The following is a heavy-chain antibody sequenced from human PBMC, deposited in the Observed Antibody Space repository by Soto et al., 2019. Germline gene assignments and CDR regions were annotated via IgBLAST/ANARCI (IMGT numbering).Heavy chain of an antibody. D-gene: IGHD4-17*01. J-gene: IGHJ6*02. CDR1: GGTFNTYA. V-gene: IGHV1-69*05. CDR3: ARDDYGDYSSLYYGMDV. Sequence: SVKVSCKAPGGTFNTYAISWVRKATGQGLEWMGRIIPMFGTTNYAQKYQNRVTITTDESTNTVYMELSSLRSEDTAVYYCARDDYGDYSSLYYGMDVWGQGTTVTDSS. CDR2: IIPMFGTT.